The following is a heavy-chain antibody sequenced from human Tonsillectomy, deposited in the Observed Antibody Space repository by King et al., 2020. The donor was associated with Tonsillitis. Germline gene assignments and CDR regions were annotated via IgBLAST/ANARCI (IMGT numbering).Heavy chain of an antibody. V-gene: IGHV2-5*02. CDR2: IYWDDEK. CDR1: GFSLSTSGVG. Sequence: ITLKESGPTLVKPTQTLTLTCTFSGFSLSTSGVGVGWIRQPPGKALEWLALIYWDDEKRYSPSLKSRLTITKDTSKNQVVLRMSNMDPVDTATYYCAPRRDFDDSVGYFDYRGQGTLFTVSS. J-gene: IGHJ4*02. CDR3: APRRDFDDSVGYFDY. D-gene: IGHD3-9*01.